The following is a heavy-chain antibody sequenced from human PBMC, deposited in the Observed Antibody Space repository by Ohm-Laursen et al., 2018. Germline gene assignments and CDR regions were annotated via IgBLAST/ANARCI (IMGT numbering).Heavy chain of an antibody. CDR3: ARTLSSSWYSELNY. D-gene: IGHD6-13*01. V-gene: IGHV4-4*07. CDR2: MYSSGST. Sequence: GTLSLTWTVSGGSITGYYWSWIRQPAGKGLEWIGRMYSSGSTNYNPSLKSRVTMSVDTSKNQFSLKLTSVTAADTAVYYCARTLSSSWYSELNYWGQGTLVTVSS. CDR1: GGSITGYY. J-gene: IGHJ4*02.